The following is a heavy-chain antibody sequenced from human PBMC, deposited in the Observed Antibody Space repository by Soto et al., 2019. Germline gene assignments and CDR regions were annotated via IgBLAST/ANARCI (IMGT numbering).Heavy chain of an antibody. J-gene: IGHJ5*02. CDR3: ARCKLCSYDSDSGYGLFEP. V-gene: IGHV4-59*13. CDR1: GGPITSYY. D-gene: IGHD3-22*01. Sequence: PSETLSLTCTVSGGPITSYYWSWIRQAPGKGLEWIGYIYHTGSTKYNPSLKSRVTISIDTSKNQFSLHLPSVTATDTAVYYCARCKLCSYDSDSGYGLFEPCGQGTLVTVSA. CDR2: IYHTGST.